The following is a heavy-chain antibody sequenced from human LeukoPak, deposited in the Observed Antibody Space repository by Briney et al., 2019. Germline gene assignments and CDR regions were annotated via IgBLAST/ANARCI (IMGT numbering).Heavy chain of an antibody. CDR2: IYYSGST. Sequence: KPSETLSLTCTVSGGSISSYYWSWIRQPPGKGLEWFGYIYYSGSTNYNPSLKSRVTISVDTSKNQFSLKLSSVTAADTAVYYCARAYSSGWYYFDYWGQGTLVTVSS. CDR3: ARAYSSGWYYFDY. J-gene: IGHJ4*02. V-gene: IGHV4-59*01. CDR1: GGSISSYY. D-gene: IGHD6-19*01.